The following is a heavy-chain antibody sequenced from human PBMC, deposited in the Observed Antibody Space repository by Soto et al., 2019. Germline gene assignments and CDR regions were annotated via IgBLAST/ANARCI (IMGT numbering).Heavy chain of an antibody. Sequence: ASVKVSCKASGYTFTSYGIGWVRQAPGQGLEWMGWISAYNGNTNYAQKLQGRVTMTTDTSTSTAYMELRSLRSDDTAVYYCARAPRVVVVPAAKNWFDPWGQGTLVTVSS. V-gene: IGHV1-18*04. J-gene: IGHJ5*02. CDR3: ARAPRVVVVPAAKNWFDP. D-gene: IGHD2-2*01. CDR2: ISAYNGNT. CDR1: GYTFTSYG.